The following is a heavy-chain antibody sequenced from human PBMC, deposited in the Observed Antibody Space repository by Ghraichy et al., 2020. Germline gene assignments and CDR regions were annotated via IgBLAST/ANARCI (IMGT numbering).Heavy chain of an antibody. D-gene: IGHD6-19*01. CDR3: VKEGAVADPNL. CDR1: GFTFRDYA. J-gene: IGHJ3*01. V-gene: IGHV3-23*01. CDR2: ISGSGTSA. Sequence: GGSLRLSCAVSGFTFRDYAITWVRQAPGKGLHWVSAISGSGTSAYYADSVKGRFTISRDNSKNTLYLQMNSLRVEDTALYYCVKEGAVADPNLWGQGTMVTVSS.